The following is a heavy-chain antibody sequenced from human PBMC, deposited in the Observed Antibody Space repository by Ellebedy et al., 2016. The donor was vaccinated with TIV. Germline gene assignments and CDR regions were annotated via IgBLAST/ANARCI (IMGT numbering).Heavy chain of an antibody. V-gene: IGHV1-18*01. CDR1: GYTFTSFD. Sequence: AASVKVSCKASGYTFTSFDINWMRQATGQGLEWMGWISAYNGNTNYAQKLQGRVTMTTDTSTSTAYMELRSLRSDDTAVYYCARDGVGGDNWFDPWGQGTLVTVSS. D-gene: IGHD3-16*01. CDR2: ISAYNGNT. CDR3: ARDGVGGDNWFDP. J-gene: IGHJ5*02.